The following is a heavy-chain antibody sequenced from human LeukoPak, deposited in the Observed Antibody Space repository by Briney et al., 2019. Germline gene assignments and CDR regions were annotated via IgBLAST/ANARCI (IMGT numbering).Heavy chain of an antibody. CDR2: INPSGGST. V-gene: IGHV1-46*01. CDR1: GYTFTSYY. Sequence: GASVKVSCKASGYTFTSYYMHWVRQAPGQGLEWMGIINPSGGSTSYAQKFQGRVTMTRDTSTSTVYMELSSLRSEDTAVYYCARDSSAIADMTTVTTPEGWGQGTLVTVSS. D-gene: IGHD4-17*01. CDR3: ARDSSAIADMTTVTTPEG. J-gene: IGHJ4*02.